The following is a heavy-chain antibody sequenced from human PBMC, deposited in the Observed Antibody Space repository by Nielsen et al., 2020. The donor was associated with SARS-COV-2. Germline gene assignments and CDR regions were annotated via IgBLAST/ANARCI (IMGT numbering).Heavy chain of an antibody. D-gene: IGHD5-18*01. Sequence: GESLKISCAASGFTFSSYSMNWVRQAPGKGLEWVSYISSSSSTIYYADSVKGRFTISRDNAKNSLYLQMNSLRDEDTAVYYCAGEGGGGDTAMVTCFDYWGQGTLVTVSS. V-gene: IGHV3-48*02. CDR2: ISSSSSTI. CDR1: GFTFSSYS. J-gene: IGHJ4*02. CDR3: AGEGGGGDTAMVTCFDY.